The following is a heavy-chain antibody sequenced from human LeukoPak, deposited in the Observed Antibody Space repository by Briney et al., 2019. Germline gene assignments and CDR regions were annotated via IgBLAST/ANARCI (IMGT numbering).Heavy chain of an antibody. CDR1: DDSISSSGYY. V-gene: IGHV4-39*07. J-gene: IGHJ6*03. CDR3: ARIYYYYYYMDV. CDR2: IHYSGST. Sequence: TTSETLSLTCTVSDDSISSSGYYWGWIRQPPGKGLEWIGSIHYSGSTFYNPSLKSRVTISVDTSKNQFSLKLSSVTAADTAVYYCARIYYYYYYMDVWGKGTTVTVSS.